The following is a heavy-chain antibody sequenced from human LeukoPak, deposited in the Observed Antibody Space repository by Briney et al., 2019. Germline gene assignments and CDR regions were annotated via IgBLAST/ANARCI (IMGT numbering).Heavy chain of an antibody. CDR2: ISGSGGST. D-gene: IGHD2-2*02. Sequence: PGGSLRLSCAASGFTFRRFAMSWVRQAPGKGLEWVSAISGSGGSTYYADSVKGRFTISRDNSKNTLYLQMNSLRAEDTAVYYCATSSQIPAAIFFDYWGQGTLVTVSS. CDR1: GFTFRRFA. J-gene: IGHJ4*02. CDR3: ATSSQIPAAIFFDY. V-gene: IGHV3-23*01.